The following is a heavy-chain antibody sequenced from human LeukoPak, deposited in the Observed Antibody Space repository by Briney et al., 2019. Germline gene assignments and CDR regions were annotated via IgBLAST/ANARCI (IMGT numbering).Heavy chain of an antibody. CDR3: SRESWALSPFGY. D-gene: IGHD3-16*01. Sequence: SGTLSLTCRVSGGSITSSNWWSWFRQPPGQGLEWIGEVSLSGLANYNPSLSSRVIMALDTSKNHLSLNLTSVTAADTAVYYSSRESWALSPFGYWGQGTLVTVPS. CDR2: VSLSGLA. CDR1: GGSITSSNW. V-gene: IGHV4-4*02. J-gene: IGHJ4*02.